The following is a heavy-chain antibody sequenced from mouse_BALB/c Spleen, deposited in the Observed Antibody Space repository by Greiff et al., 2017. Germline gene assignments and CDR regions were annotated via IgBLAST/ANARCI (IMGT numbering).Heavy chain of an antibody. CDR2: IWGDGST. J-gene: IGHJ4*01. V-gene: IGHV2-6-7*01. CDR3: ARDHGREGYYAMDY. CDR1: GFSLTGYG. Sequence: QVQLKESGPGLVAPSQSLSITCTVSGFSLTGYGVNWVRQPPGKGLEWLGMIWGDGSTDYNSALKSRLSISKDNSKSQVFLKMNSLQTDDTARYYCARDHGREGYYAMDYWGQGTSVTVSS. D-gene: IGHD3-1*01.